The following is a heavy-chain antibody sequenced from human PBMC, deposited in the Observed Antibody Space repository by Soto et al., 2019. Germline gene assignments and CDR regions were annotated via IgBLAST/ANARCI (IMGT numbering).Heavy chain of an antibody. J-gene: IGHJ3*02. D-gene: IGHD2-2*01. CDR2: IYYSGST. Sequence: QVQLQESGPGLVKPSQTLSLTCTVSGGSISSGGYYWSWIRQHPGKGLEWIGYIYYSGSTYYNPSLKSRVTISVDTSKNQFSLKLXXVXXADXAVXXCAXSFXXXXPAAIHNDAFDIWGQGTMVTVSS. V-gene: IGHV4-31*03. CDR3: AXSFXXXXPAAIHNDAFDI. CDR1: GGSISSGGYY.